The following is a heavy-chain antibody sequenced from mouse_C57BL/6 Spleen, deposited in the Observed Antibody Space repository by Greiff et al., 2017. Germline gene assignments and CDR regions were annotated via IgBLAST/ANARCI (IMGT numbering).Heavy chain of an antibody. CDR1: GFTFSDYG. D-gene: IGHD2-4*01. CDR3: ARGTMITKYFDV. CDR2: ISSGSSTI. Sequence: EVKLMESGGGLVKPGGSLKLSCAASGFTFSDYGMHWVRQAPEKGLEWVAYISSGSSTIYYADTVKGRFTISRDNAKNTLFLQMTSLRSEDTAMYYCARGTMITKYFDVWGTGTTVTVSS. V-gene: IGHV5-17*01. J-gene: IGHJ1*03.